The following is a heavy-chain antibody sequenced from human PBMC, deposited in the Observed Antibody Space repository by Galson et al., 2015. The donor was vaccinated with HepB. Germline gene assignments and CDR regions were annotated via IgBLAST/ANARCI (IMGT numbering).Heavy chain of an antibody. CDR3: ARMCGDYVLGCEDYYYGMDV. D-gene: IGHD4-17*01. J-gene: IGHJ6*02. Sequence: SVKVSCKASGGTFSSYAISWVRQAPGQGLEWMGGIIPIFGTANYAQKFQGRVTITADESTSTAYMELSSLRSEDTAVYYCARMCGDYVLGCEDYYYGMDVWGQGTTVTVSS. V-gene: IGHV1-69*13. CDR1: GGTFSSYA. CDR2: IIPIFGTA.